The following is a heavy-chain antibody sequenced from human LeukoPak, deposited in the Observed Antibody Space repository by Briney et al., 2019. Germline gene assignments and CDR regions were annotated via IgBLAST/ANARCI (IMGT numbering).Heavy chain of an antibody. CDR1: GFTFSNYE. D-gene: IGHD4-17*01. CDR3: ARDLALSNYGEH. V-gene: IGHV3-66*01. CDR2: IYSGGST. J-gene: IGHJ1*01. Sequence: PGGSLRLSCAASGFTFSNYEMNWVRQAPGKGLEWVSVIYSGGSTYYADSVKGRFTISRDNSKNTLYLQMNSLRAEDTAVYYCARDLALSNYGEHWGQGTLVTVSS.